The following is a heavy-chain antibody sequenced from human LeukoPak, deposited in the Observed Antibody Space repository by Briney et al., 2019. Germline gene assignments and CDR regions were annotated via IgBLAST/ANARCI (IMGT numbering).Heavy chain of an antibody. D-gene: IGHD3-10*01. CDR1: GGSISSSLYY. J-gene: IGHJ4*02. Sequence: SETLSLTCTVSGGSISSSLYYWGWIRQPPGKGLEWIGFSSYNGNTNYNPSLKSRVTISLDMSKNQFSLRLNSVTAADTAVYYCARGTLMWFGAKMEYYFDSWGQGTPLAVSS. CDR2: SSYNGNT. V-gene: IGHV4-61*05. CDR3: ARGTLMWFGAKMEYYFDS.